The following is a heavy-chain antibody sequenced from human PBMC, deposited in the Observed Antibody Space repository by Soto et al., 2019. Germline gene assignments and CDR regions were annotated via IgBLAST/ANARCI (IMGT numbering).Heavy chain of an antibody. CDR1: GGSFRNFL. Sequence: QVQLVQCGAEVKKPGSSVKVSCKASGGSFRNFLISWVRQAPGQGLEWMGGIIPNSGTTNYAQKFQGKVTITADESTSTAYMELSGLTSVDTSLYYCARDLGGEATIRFWGQGTLVTVSS. CDR3: ARDLGGEATIRF. CDR2: IIPNSGTT. V-gene: IGHV1-69*01. D-gene: IGHD3-16*01. J-gene: IGHJ4*02.